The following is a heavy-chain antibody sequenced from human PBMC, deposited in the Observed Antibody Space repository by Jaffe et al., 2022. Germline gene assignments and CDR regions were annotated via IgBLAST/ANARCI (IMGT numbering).Heavy chain of an antibody. CDR3: AKATNYGDYGPDAFDI. Sequence: QVQLVESGGGVVQPGRSLRLSCAASGFTFSSYGMHWVRQAPGKGLEWVAVISYDGSNKYYADSVKGRFTISRDNSKNTLYLQMNSLRAEDTAVYYCAKATNYGDYGPDAFDIWGQGTMVTVSS. CDR2: ISYDGSNK. V-gene: IGHV3-30*18. CDR1: GFTFSSYG. J-gene: IGHJ3*02. D-gene: IGHD4-17*01.